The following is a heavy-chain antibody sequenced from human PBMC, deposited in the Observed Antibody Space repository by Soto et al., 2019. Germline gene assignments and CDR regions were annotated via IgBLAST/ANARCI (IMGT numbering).Heavy chain of an antibody. CDR1: EDSSVGGGD. CDR3: ARTFDYYGMDV. Sequence: PSLPLRHTYTVAEDSSVGGGDRAWIRQSPGKGLEWIGSIYHAGSVYYNPSLNGRVALSMDTSKNHFSLKLTSVTAADTAVYYCARTFDYYGMDVWGQGTTVTVSS. V-gene: IGHV4-38-2*02. J-gene: IGHJ6*02. CDR2: IYHAGSV.